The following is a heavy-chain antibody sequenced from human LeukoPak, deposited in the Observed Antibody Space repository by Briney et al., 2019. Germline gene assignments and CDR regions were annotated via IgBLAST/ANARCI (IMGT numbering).Heavy chain of an antibody. CDR3: AHRLLVYDFWSGNKGFWFDP. CDR2: IYWNDDK. J-gene: IGHJ5*02. D-gene: IGHD3-3*01. Sequence: SGPTLVKPTQTLTLTCTFSGFSLSTSGVGVGWIRQPPGKALEWLALIYWNDDKRYSPSLKSRLTITKDTSKNQVVLTMTNMDPVDTATYYCAHRLLVYDFWSGNKGFWFDPWGQGTLVTVSS. V-gene: IGHV2-5*01. CDR1: GFSLSTSGVG.